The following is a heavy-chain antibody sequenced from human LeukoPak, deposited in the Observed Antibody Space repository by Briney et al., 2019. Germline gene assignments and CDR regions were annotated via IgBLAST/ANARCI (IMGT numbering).Heavy chain of an antibody. D-gene: IGHD2-2*01. CDR2: ISSSSSYI. CDR3: ASLTGYCSSTSCPWGY. CDR1: GFTFSSYS. V-gene: IGHV3-21*01. J-gene: IGHJ4*02. Sequence: KPGGSLRLSCAASGFTFSSYSMNWVRQAPGKGLEWVSSISSSSSYIYYADSVKGRFTISRDNAKNSLYLQMNSLRAEDTAVYYCASLTGYCSSTSCPWGYWGQGTLVTVSS.